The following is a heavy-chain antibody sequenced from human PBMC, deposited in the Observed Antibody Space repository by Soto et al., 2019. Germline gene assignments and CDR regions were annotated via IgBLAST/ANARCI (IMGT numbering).Heavy chain of an antibody. Sequence: ASVKVSCKASGYTFTSYAMHWVRQAPGQRLEWMGWINAGNGNTKYSQKFQGRVTITRDTSASTAYMELSSLRSEDTAVYYCPRGVAPYYFDYWGQGTLVTVSS. D-gene: IGHD2-15*01. CDR1: GYTFTSYA. CDR2: INAGNGNT. CDR3: PRGVAPYYFDY. V-gene: IGHV1-3*01. J-gene: IGHJ4*02.